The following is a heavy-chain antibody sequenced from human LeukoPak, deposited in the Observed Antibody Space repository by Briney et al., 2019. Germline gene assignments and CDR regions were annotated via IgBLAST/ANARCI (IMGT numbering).Heavy chain of an antibody. V-gene: IGHV1-18*01. CDR2: ISAYNGNT. CDR1: GYTFTSYG. Sequence: ASVKVSCKASGYTFTSYGISWVRQAPGQGLEWMGWISAYNGNTNYAQKLQGRVTMTEDTSTDTAYMELSSLRSEDTAVYYCATGGSSTWSYYFDYWGQGTLVTVSS. J-gene: IGHJ4*02. D-gene: IGHD2-2*01. CDR3: ATGGSSTWSYYFDY.